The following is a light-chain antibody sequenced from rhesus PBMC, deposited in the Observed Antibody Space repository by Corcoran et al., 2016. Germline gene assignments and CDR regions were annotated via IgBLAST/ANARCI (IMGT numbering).Light chain of an antibody. CDR1: QGISDH. J-gene: IGKJ2*01. CDR2: AAS. CDR3: LQGYSTPYS. V-gene: IGKV1-36*02. Sequence: DIQMTQSPSSLSASVGDRVTITCRASQGISDHLSWFQQKPGKAPKRLSYAASRLESGVPSRLSGRGSGTDFTLTISSLQPDDFAADYCLQGYSTPYSFGQGTKVEIK.